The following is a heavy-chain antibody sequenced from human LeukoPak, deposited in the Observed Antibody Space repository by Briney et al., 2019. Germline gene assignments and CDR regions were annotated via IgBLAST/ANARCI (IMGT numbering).Heavy chain of an antibody. Sequence: QAGGSLRLSFAASGFTFSSYAMHWVRQAPGKGLEWVAVISYDGSNKYYADSVKGRFTISRDNSKNTLYLQMNSLRAEDTAVYYCARDHGSNYGTIDYWGQGTLVTVSS. CDR1: GFTFSSYA. CDR2: ISYDGSNK. CDR3: ARDHGSNYGTIDY. D-gene: IGHD4-11*01. V-gene: IGHV3-30-3*01. J-gene: IGHJ4*02.